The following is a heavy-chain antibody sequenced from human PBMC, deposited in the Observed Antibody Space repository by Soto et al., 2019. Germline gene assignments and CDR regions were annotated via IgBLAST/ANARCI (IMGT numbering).Heavy chain of an antibody. CDR1: GGSFSGYY. D-gene: IGHD6-6*01. CDR3: ARWSIAARTYYFDY. J-gene: IGHJ4*02. Sequence: PSLTCAVYGGSFSGYYWSWIRQPPGKGLEWIGEINHSGSTNYNPSLKSRVTISVDTSKNRFSLKLSSVTAADTAVYYCARWSIAARTYYFDYWGQGTLVTVSS. CDR2: INHSGST. V-gene: IGHV4-34*01.